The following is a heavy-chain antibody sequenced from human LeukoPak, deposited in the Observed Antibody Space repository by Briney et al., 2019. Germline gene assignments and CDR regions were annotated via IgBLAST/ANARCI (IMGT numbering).Heavy chain of an antibody. V-gene: IGHV4-31*03. CDR3: ATRSIAARPGHYYYGMDV. CDR2: IYYSGST. Sequence: SETLSLTCTVSGGSISSGDYYWSWIRQHPGKGLEWIGYIYYSGSTYYNPSLKSRVTISVDTSKNQFSLKLSSVTAADTAVYYCATRSIAARPGHYYYGMDVWGQGTTVTVSS. D-gene: IGHD6-6*01. CDR1: GGSISSGDYY. J-gene: IGHJ6*02.